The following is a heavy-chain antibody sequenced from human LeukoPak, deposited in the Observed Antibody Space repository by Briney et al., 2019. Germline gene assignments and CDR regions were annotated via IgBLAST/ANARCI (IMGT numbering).Heavy chain of an antibody. D-gene: IGHD6-13*01. Sequence: PSETLSLTCAVYGGSFSGYYWSWIRQPPGKGLEWIGEINHSGSTNYNPSLKSRVTISVDTSKNQFSLKLSSVTAADTAVYYCARGDHSSSWYYFDYWGQGTLVTVSS. CDR3: ARGDHSSSWYYFDY. J-gene: IGHJ4*02. CDR2: INHSGST. V-gene: IGHV4-34*01. CDR1: GGSFSGYY.